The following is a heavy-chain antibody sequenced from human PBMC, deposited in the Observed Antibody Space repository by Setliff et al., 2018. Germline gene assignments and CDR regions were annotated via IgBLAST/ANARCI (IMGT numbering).Heavy chain of an antibody. Sequence: PSETLSLTCAVSGDSVSTGTWWSWVRQPPGKGLEWIGEIFHSGGTNYNPSLKSRVTFSVDKSKNQFSLKLTSVTAADTAVYYCASRPSAEFFDYWGQGTVVTVSS. J-gene: IGHJ4*02. CDR3: ASRPSAEFFDY. CDR2: IFHSGGT. D-gene: IGHD6-25*01. CDR1: GDSVSTGTW. V-gene: IGHV4-4*02.